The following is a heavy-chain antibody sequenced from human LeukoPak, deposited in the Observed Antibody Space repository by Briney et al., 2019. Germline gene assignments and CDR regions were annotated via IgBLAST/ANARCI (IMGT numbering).Heavy chain of an antibody. J-gene: IGHJ4*02. D-gene: IGHD1-1*01. CDR1: GFTFSSYA. CDR3: ARYSRTTGTTSNFDY. V-gene: IGHV3-23*01. CDR2: ISGSGDKT. Sequence: GGSPRFTCAASGFTFSSYAMSWVRQAPGKGLEWVSSISGSGDKTYYADSVKGQFTISRDNSKNTLYLQMNSLGAEDTAVYYCARYSRTTGTTSNFDYWGQGTLVTVSS.